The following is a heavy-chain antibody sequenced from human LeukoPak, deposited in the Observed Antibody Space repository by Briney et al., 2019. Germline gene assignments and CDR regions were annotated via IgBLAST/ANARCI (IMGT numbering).Heavy chain of an antibody. CDR2: ISSSSTI. V-gene: IGHV3-48*04. CDR3: ARVHCSGGSCYLPN. Sequence: GGSLRLSCAASGFTFSSYSMNWVRQAPGKGLEWVSYISSSSTIYYADSVKGRFTISRDNAKDSLYLQMNSLRAEDTAVYYCARVHCSGGSCYLPNWGQGTLVTVSS. D-gene: IGHD2-15*01. CDR1: GFTFSSYS. J-gene: IGHJ4*02.